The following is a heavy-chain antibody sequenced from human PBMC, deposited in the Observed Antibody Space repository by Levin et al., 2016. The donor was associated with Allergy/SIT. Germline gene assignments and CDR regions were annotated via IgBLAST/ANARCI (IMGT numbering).Heavy chain of an antibody. CDR1: GFTFSNAW. CDR3: ARDLPMGGHGMDV. D-gene: IGHD3-16*01. Sequence: GESLKISCAASGFTFSNAWMSWVRQAPGKGLEWVGRIKSKTDGGTTDYAAPVKGRFTISRDNSKNTLYLQMNSLRAEDTAVYYCARDLPMGGHGMDVWGQGTTVTVSS. V-gene: IGHV3-15*01. CDR2: IKSKTDGGTT. J-gene: IGHJ6*02.